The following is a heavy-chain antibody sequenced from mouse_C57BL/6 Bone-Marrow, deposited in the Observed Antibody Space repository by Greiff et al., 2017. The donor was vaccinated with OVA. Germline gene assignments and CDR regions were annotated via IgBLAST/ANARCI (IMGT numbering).Heavy chain of an antibody. CDR2: IHPNSGST. Sequence: QVQLQQPGAELVKPGASVKLSCKASGYTFTSYWMPWVKQTPGQGLEWIGMIHPNSGSTDYHEKFKSKATLTADKSTSTAYMQHSSLTSEDSAVYDCAGRYYDYDGVGYWGQGTTLTVSS. J-gene: IGHJ2*01. CDR1: GYTFTSYW. CDR3: AGRYYDYDGVGY. D-gene: IGHD2-4*01. V-gene: IGHV1-64*01.